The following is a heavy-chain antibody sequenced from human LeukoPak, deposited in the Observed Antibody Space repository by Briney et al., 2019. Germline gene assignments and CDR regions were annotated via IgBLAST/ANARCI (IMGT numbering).Heavy chain of an antibody. V-gene: IGHV1-2*02. CDR2: INPNSGGT. D-gene: IGHD2-2*01. CDR1: GGTFSSYA. CDR3: ARVLYPNWYFDL. J-gene: IGHJ2*01. Sequence: ASVKVSCKASGGTFSSYAISWVRQAPGQGLEWMGWINPNSGGTNYAQKFQGRVTMTRDTSISTAYMELSRLRSDDTAVYYCARVLYPNWYFDLWGRGTLVTVSS.